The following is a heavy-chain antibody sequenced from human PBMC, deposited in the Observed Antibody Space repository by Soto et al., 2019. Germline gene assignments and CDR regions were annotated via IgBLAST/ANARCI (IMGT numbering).Heavy chain of an antibody. D-gene: IGHD6-19*01. CDR2: XXGSGGST. CDR1: GFTFSSYA. CDR3: AKDLRAVAEIY. Sequence: EVQLLESGGGLVQPGGSLRLSCAASGFTFSSYAMSWVRQAPGKGLEWVXXXXGSGGSTYYADSVKGRFTISRDNSKNTLYLQMNSLRAEDTAVYYCAKDLRAVAEIYWGQGTLVTVSS. J-gene: IGHJ4*02. V-gene: IGHV3-23*01.